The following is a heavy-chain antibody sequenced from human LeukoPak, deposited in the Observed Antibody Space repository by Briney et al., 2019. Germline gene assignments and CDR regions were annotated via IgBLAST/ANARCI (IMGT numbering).Heavy chain of an antibody. Sequence: PSETLSLTCAVYGGSFSGYYWSWIRQPPGKGLEWIGEINHSGSTNYSPSLKSRVTISVDTSKNQFSLKLSSVTAADTAVYYCARGSIWFGESNWFDPWGQGTLVTVSS. D-gene: IGHD3-10*01. CDR3: ARGSIWFGESNWFDP. V-gene: IGHV4-34*01. CDR2: INHSGST. J-gene: IGHJ5*02. CDR1: GGSFSGYY.